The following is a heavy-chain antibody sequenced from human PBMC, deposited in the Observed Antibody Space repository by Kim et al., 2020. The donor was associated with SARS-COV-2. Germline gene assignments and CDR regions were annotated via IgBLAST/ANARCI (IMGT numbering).Heavy chain of an antibody. CDR2: IYYSGST. D-gene: IGHD3-10*02. J-gene: IGHJ6*02. CDR3: ARVDYYGRGKGYGMDV. V-gene: IGHV4-59*01. CDR1: GGSISSYY. Sequence: SETLSLTCTVSGGSISSYYWSWIRQPPGKGLEWIGYIYYSGSTNYNPSLTSRVTISVDTSKNQFSLKLSSVTAADTAVCYCARVDYYGRGKGYGMDVWGQGTTVTVSS.